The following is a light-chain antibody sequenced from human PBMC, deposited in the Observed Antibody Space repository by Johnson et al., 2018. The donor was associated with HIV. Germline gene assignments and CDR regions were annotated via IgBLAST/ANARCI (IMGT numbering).Light chain of an antibody. CDR1: SSNIGSNT. Sequence: QAVLTQPPSASGTPGQRVTISCSGSSSNIGSNTVNWYQQLPGTAPKLLIHSNNQRPSGVPDRFSGSKSDTSASLAISGLQSEDEGDYFCAAWDDSLNGLYVFGTGTKGTVL. J-gene: IGLJ1*01. CDR2: SNN. V-gene: IGLV1-44*01. CDR3: AAWDDSLNGLYV.